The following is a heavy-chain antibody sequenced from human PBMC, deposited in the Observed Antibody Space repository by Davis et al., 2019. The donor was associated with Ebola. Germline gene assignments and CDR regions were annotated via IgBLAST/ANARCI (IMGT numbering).Heavy chain of an antibody. CDR1: GFIVSSNY. J-gene: IGHJ4*02. V-gene: IGHV3-53*01. CDR3: ARGSLDFWIGHYPYYFDY. Sequence: PGGSLRLSCAASGFIVSSNYMNWVRQAPGTGLEWVSVIYSDGSKYYADSVKGRFTISRDNPKNQVYLQMNSLRAEDTAMYYCARGSLDFWIGHYPYYFDYWGQGTLVAVSS. D-gene: IGHD3-3*01. CDR2: IYSDGSK.